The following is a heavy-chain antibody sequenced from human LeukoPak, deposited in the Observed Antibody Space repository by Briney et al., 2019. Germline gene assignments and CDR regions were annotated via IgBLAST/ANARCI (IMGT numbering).Heavy chain of an antibody. CDR1: GFTFSSYW. Sequence: PGGSLRLSCAASGFTFSSYWMSRVRQAPGKGLEWVANIKQDGSERYYVDSVKGRFTISGDNAKNSLYLQMNSLRAEDTAVYYCARDWDDSSGFPFDYWGQGALVTVSS. D-gene: IGHD3-22*01. CDR3: ARDWDDSSGFPFDY. J-gene: IGHJ4*02. CDR2: IKQDGSER. V-gene: IGHV3-7*01.